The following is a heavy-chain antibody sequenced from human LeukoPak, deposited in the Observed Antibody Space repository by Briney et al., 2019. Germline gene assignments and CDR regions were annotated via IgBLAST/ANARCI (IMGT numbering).Heavy chain of an antibody. V-gene: IGHV4-59*01. CDR1: GGSISSYY. CDR2: IYYTGST. CDR3: ARGYSGGSGKFDY. D-gene: IGHD3-10*01. Sequence: PSETLSLTCTVSGGSISSYYWSWIRQPPGKGLEWIGYIYYTGSTNYNPSLKSRVTISVDTSKNQFSLKLSSVTAADTAVYYCARGYSGGSGKFDYWGQGTPVTVSS. J-gene: IGHJ4*02.